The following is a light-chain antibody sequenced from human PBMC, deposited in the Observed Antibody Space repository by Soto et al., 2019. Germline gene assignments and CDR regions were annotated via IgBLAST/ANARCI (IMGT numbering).Light chain of an antibody. CDR1: QSISTF. V-gene: IGKV1-5*01. CDR3: QQYNSYST. J-gene: IGKJ1*01. Sequence: DIQMTQSPSTLSASLRARVTITCRASQSISTFLAWYQQKPGKAPQILIYDASNLEPGVPSRLSGGGSGTQFTLTISSLQPDDFATYYCQQYNSYSTFGQGTKVDIK. CDR2: DAS.